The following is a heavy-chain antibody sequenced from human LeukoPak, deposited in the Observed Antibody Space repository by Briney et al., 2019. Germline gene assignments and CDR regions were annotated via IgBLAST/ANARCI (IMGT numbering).Heavy chain of an antibody. J-gene: IGHJ4*02. CDR3: ARHGCSSNICHFDY. CDR1: GGSISSSSYY. CDR2: IFYSGST. D-gene: IGHD2-2*01. V-gene: IGHV4-39*01. Sequence: PSETLSLTCTVSGGSISSSSYYWGWIRQPPGKGLEWIGSIFYSGSTSYNPSLKSRVTVSVDTSKNQFSLKLTSVTAADTAVYYRARHGCSSNICHFDYWGQGTLVTVSS.